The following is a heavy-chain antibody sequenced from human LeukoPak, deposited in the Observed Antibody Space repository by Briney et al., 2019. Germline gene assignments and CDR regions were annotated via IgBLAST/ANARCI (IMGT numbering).Heavy chain of an antibody. J-gene: IGHJ6*03. V-gene: IGHV3-21*01. Sequence: GGSLRLSCAASKFTFSSFSMSWVRQAPGKGLEWVSSISGSGGYTYYADSVKGRFTISRDNAKNSLYLQMNSLRAEDTAVYFCARDDRRLGVDYFDVWGKGTTITVSS. CDR1: KFTFSSFS. D-gene: IGHD3-22*01. CDR3: ARDDRRLGVDYFDV. CDR2: ISGSGGYT.